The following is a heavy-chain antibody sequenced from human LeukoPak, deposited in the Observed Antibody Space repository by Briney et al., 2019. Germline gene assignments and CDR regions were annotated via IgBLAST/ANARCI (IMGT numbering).Heavy chain of an antibody. D-gene: IGHD2-2*02. CDR1: GYTFTAYS. CDR3: ARVTGGRYCSTTSCYMRGWFDP. Sequence: ASVKVSCKASGYTFTAYSMHWVRQAPGQGLEWMGWIKPNSGVTNYAQRFHARVTMTSDMSISTAYMELNSLTSDDTAVYYCARVTGGRYCSTTSCYMRGWFDPWGQGTLVTVSS. CDR2: IKPNSGVT. J-gene: IGHJ5*02. V-gene: IGHV1-2*02.